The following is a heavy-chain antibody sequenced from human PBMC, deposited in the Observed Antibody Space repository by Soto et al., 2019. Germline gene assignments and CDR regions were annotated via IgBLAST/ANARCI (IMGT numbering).Heavy chain of an antibody. CDR2: INPKGGAT. J-gene: IGHJ4*02. Sequence: QVRLVQSGTEMRKPGASVKVSCKASGYTFTTYYIHWVRQAPGQGLEWMGIINPKGGATSYAQKFQGRITMTADTSTSTVYMELSSLRSDDTAMYFCARALTKFDYWGPGTLVTVSS. CDR1: GYTFTTYY. CDR3: ARALTKFDY. D-gene: IGHD7-27*01. V-gene: IGHV1-46*01.